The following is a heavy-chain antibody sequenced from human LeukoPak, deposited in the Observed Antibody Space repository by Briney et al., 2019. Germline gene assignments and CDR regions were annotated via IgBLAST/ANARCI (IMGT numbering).Heavy chain of an antibody. CDR1: GFTFSSDW. CDR2: IKQDGSEK. V-gene: IGHV3-7*01. CDR3: AREGSNYYFDY. J-gene: IGHJ4*02. D-gene: IGHD4-11*01. Sequence: GGSLRLSCAASGFTFSSDWMSWVRQAPGKGLEWVANIKQDGSEKHYVDSVKGRFTISRDNAKNSLYLQMNSLRAEDTAVYYCAREGSNYYFDYWGQGTLVTVSS.